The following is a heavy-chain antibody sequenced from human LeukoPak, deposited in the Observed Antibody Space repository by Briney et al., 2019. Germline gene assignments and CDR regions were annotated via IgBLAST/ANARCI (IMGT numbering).Heavy chain of an antibody. J-gene: IGHJ4*02. CDR2: ISGSGIST. CDR1: GFTFSDYG. V-gene: IGHV3-23*01. D-gene: IGHD2-15*01. Sequence: PGGSLRLSCAAAGFTFSDYGMNWVRQAPGKGLEWVSGISGSGISTYYADSVKGRFTISRDNSKNTLYLQMNSLRVEDTAVYYCARRDIVVVVSASDYWGQGTLVTVSS. CDR3: ARRDIVVVVSASDY.